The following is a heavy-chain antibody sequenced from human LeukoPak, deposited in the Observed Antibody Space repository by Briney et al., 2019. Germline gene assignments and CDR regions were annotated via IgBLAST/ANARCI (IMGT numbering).Heavy chain of an antibody. CDR2: LYYSGSN. D-gene: IGHD3-10*01. Sequence: SETLSLTCTVSGDSIISYYWSWIRQPPGKGLEWIGYLYYSGSNNYNPSLKSRVTISVDMSKNQFSLKLSSVTAADTAVYYCARFRGSAKGDYWGQGTLVTVSS. V-gene: IGHV4-59*01. J-gene: IGHJ4*02. CDR3: ARFRGSAKGDY. CDR1: GDSIISYY.